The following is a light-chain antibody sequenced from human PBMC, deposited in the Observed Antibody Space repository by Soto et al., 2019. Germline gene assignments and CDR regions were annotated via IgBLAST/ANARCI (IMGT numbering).Light chain of an antibody. V-gene: IGKV3-11*01. Sequence: EIELTQSPATLSFYPVERATLSCRASQNVEGYLAWYQQKPGQAPRLLIYDASNRAPGIPARFSGSGSGTDFTLTISSLEAEDFAFYYCQQSKTWPPITFGQGTRLEIK. CDR3: QQSKTWPPIT. CDR1: QNVEGY. CDR2: DAS. J-gene: IGKJ5*01.